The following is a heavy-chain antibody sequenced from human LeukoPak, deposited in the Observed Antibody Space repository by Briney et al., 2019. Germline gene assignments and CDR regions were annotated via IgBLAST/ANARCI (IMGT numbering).Heavy chain of an antibody. V-gene: IGHV1-18*01. J-gene: IGHJ4*02. D-gene: IGHD2-2*02. CDR2: ISAYNGNT. Sequence: ASVKVSCKASGYTFTSYGISWVRQAPGQGLEWMGWISAYNGNTNYAQKLQGRVTMTTDTSTSTAYMELRSLRSDDAAVYYCARAEAGYCSSTSCYIPYSDYWGQGTLVTVSS. CDR1: GYTFTSYG. CDR3: ARAEAGYCSSTSCYIPYSDY.